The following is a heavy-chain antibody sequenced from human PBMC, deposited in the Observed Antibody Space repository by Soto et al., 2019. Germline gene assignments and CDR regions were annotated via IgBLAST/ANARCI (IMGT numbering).Heavy chain of an antibody. Sequence: GGSLRLSCEASGFTFNDYSMDWVRQAPEKGLEWVSSISSSGTYIYYADSVKGRFAISRDNANNVMYLQMDTLRAEDTVVYYCVRAGHVFDVHYYGMDLWGQGTTVTVS. CDR1: GFTFNDYS. J-gene: IGHJ6*02. CDR3: VRAGHVFDVHYYGMDL. CDR2: ISSSGTYI. V-gene: IGHV3-21*04. D-gene: IGHD6-6*01.